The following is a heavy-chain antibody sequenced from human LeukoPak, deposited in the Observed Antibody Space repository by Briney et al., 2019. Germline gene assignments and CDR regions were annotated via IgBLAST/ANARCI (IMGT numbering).Heavy chain of an antibody. D-gene: IGHD2-8*01. CDR3: ARDQVCTNGVCYKPLGAFDI. J-gene: IGHJ3*02. CDR2: ISSSSSTI. V-gene: IGHV3-48*01. CDR1: GFTFSSYS. Sequence: GGSLRLSCAASGFTFSSYSMNWVRQAPGKGLEWVSYISSSSSTIYYADSVKGRFTISRDNAKNSLYLQMNSLRAEDTAVYYCARDQVCTNGVCYKPLGAFDIWGQGTMVTVSS.